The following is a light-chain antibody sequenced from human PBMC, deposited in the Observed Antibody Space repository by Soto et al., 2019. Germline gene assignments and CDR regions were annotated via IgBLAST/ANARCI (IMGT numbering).Light chain of an antibody. CDR2: EVS. Sequence: QSVLTQPPSASGSPGQSVAISCTGTSSDIGAYKFVSWYQQHPGKAPKLIIYEVSRRPSGVPDRFSGSKSGTSASLAISGLRSEDEADYYCAAWDDSLSGHYVFGTGTKLTVL. CDR1: SSDIGAYKF. V-gene: IGLV2-8*01. CDR3: AAWDDSLSGHYV. J-gene: IGLJ1*01.